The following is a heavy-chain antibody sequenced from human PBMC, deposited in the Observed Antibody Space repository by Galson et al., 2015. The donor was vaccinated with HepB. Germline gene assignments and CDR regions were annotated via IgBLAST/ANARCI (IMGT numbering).Heavy chain of an antibody. J-gene: IGHJ5*02. CDR2: IRSKANSYAT. V-gene: IGHV3-73*01. D-gene: IGHD3-3*01. CDR3: TRHDSDYDFWSGYYFDWFDP. CDR1: GFTFSGSA. Sequence: SLRLSCAASGFTFSGSAMHWVRQASGKGLEWVGRIRSKANSYATAYAASVKGRFTISRDDSKNTAYLQMNSLKTEDTAVYYCTRHDSDYDFWSGYYFDWFDPWGQGTLVTVSS.